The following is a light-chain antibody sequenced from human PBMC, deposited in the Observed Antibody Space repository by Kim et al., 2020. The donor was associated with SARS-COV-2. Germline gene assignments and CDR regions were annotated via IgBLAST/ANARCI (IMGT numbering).Light chain of an antibody. J-gene: IGLJ2*01. CDR2: GKN. V-gene: IGLV3-19*01. Sequence: ALGQTVRITCQGYSLRTYYASWYQQKPGQAPILVIYGKNNRPSGIPDRFSGSSSGNTASLTVTGAQAVDEADYYCNSRDKSGDHVVFGGGTKVTVL. CDR3: NSRDKSGDHVV. CDR1: SLRTYY.